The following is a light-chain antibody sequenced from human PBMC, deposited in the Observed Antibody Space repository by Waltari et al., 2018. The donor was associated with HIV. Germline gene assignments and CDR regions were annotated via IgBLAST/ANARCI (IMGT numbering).Light chain of an antibody. Sequence: QSVLPQPPSVSATPGQKVTISCSGSSSTIATNYVSWYQHFPGTVPKVLIYDNHKRSSGIPDRFSGSKSGTSATLDISGLQTGDEAHYYCGTWDTSLSAWIFGTGTKVTVL. V-gene: IGLV1-51*01. CDR2: DNH. J-gene: IGLJ1*01. CDR1: SSTIATNY. CDR3: GTWDTSLSAWI.